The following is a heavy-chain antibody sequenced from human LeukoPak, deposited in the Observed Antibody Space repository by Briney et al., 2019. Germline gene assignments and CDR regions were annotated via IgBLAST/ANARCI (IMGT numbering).Heavy chain of an antibody. V-gene: IGHV1-69*05. Sequence: SVKVSCKASGYTFTGYYMHWVRQSPGQGLEGMGGIIPIFGTANYAQKFQGRVTITTDESTSTAYMELSSLRSEDTAVYYCAREILEWTGYNWFDPWGQGTLVTVSS. J-gene: IGHJ5*02. CDR2: IIPIFGTA. CDR1: GYTFTGYY. D-gene: IGHD3-3*01. CDR3: AREILEWTGYNWFDP.